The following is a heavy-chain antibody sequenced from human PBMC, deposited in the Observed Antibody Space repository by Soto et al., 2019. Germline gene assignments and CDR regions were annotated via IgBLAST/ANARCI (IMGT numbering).Heavy chain of an antibody. CDR2: ISYDGTNK. Sequence: PGGSLRRSCAASGFTFSSYGMHWVRQAPGKGLEWVAVISYDGTNKYYADSVKGRFTISRDNSKNTLYLQMNSLRAEDTAVYYCAKDSSGWYDYWGQGTLVTVSS. CDR1: GFTFSSYG. V-gene: IGHV3-30*18. J-gene: IGHJ4*02. D-gene: IGHD6-19*01. CDR3: AKDSSGWYDY.